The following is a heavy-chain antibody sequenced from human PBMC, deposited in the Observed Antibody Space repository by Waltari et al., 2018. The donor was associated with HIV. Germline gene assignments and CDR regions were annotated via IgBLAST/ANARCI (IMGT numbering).Heavy chain of an antibody. CDR3: ARVRRPSGSYYLSY. V-gene: IGHV1-8*01. D-gene: IGHD1-26*01. CDR1: GYTLTSYN. CDR2: MNPNTGDT. Sequence: QVQLVHAGAEVKKPGASVKVSCQASGYTLTSYNIYWGRQAPGTGLEWMGWMNPNTGDTADAQKFQGRVTMTRNTSMSTAYMELSSLRSEDTAVYYCARVRRPSGSYYLSYWGQGTLVTVSS. J-gene: IGHJ4*02.